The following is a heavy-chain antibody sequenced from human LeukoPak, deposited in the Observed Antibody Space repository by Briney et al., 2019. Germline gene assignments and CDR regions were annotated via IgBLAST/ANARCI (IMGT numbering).Heavy chain of an antibody. Sequence: GGSLRLSCAASGFTFSSYSINWVRQAPGKGLEWVSYINIDSSTINYADSVKGRFTISRDNAKNSLYLQMNSLRAEDTAVYYCSTAKFDNWGQGTLVTVSS. CDR3: STAKFDN. V-gene: IGHV3-48*01. CDR2: INIDSSTI. J-gene: IGHJ4*02. CDR1: GFTFSSYS.